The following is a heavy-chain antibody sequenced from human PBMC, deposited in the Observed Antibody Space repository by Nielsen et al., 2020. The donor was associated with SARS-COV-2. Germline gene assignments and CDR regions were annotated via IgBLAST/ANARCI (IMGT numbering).Heavy chain of an antibody. J-gene: IGHJ4*02. CDR3: ARSYYDSSGYHLPYFDY. CDR2: IIPIFGTA. V-gene: IGHV1-69*06. CDR1: GGTFSSYA. Sequence: SVKVSCKASGGTFSSYAISWVRQAPGQGLEWMGGIIPIFGTANYAQKFQGRVTITADKSTSTAYMEQSSLRSEDTAVYYCARSYYDSSGYHLPYFDYWGQGTLVTVSS. D-gene: IGHD3-22*01.